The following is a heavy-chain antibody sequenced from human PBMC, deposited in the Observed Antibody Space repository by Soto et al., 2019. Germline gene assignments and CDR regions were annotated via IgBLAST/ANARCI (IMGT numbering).Heavy chain of an antibody. J-gene: IGHJ6*02. D-gene: IGHD3-10*01. CDR2: ISGSGGST. CDR3: ASHGSGSLGHYYYGMNV. CDR1: GFTFSSYA. V-gene: IGHV3-23*01. Sequence: GGSLRLSCAASGFTFSSYAMSWVRQAPGKGLEWVSAISGSGGSTYYADSVKGRFTISRDNSKNTLYLQMNSLRAEETAVYYCASHGSGSLGHYYYGMNVWGQGTTVTVSS.